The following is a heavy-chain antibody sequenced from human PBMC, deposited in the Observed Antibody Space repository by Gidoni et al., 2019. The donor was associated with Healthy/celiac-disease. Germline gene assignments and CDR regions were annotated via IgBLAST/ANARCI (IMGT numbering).Heavy chain of an antibody. J-gene: IGHJ4*02. CDR1: GGSFSAYY. CDR2: INHSGST. V-gene: IGHV4-34*01. D-gene: IGHD6-13*01. Sequence: QAQLQQWRAGLVKPSETLSLTCAVYGGSFSAYYWSWISQPPGKGLEWIGEINHSGSTNYNPSLKSRVTISVDTSKNQFSLKLSSVTAADTAVYYCARASGSSSWYSYWGQGTLVTVSS. CDR3: ARASGSSSWYSY.